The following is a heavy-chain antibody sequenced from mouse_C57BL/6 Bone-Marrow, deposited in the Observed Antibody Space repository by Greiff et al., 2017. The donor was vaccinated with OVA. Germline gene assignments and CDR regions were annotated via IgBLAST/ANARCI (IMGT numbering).Heavy chain of an antibody. J-gene: IGHJ1*03. Sequence: QVQLQQPGAELVKPGASVKMSCKASGYTFTSYWITWVKQRPGQGLEWIGDIYPGSGSTNYNEKFKSKATLTVDTSSSTAYMQLSSLTSEDSAVYYCARYSGTVWYFDVWGTGTTVTVSS. CDR3: ARYSGTVWYFDV. D-gene: IGHD4-1*01. V-gene: IGHV1-55*01. CDR2: IYPGSGST. CDR1: GYTFTSYW.